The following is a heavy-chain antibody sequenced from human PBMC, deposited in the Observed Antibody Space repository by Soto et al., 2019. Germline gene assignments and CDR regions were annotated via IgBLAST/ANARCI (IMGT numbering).Heavy chain of an antibody. CDR1: GGTFSSYT. CDR3: ASSRIAHYYYYGMDV. V-gene: IGHV1-69*02. Sequence: QVQLVQSGAEVKKPGSSVKVSCKASGGTFSSYTISWVRQAPGQGLEWMGRIIPILGIANYAQKFQGRVRITADKSTSTAYMDLSSLRSADTAVYYCASSRIAHYYYYGMDVWGQGTTVTVSS. CDR2: IIPILGIA. J-gene: IGHJ6*02. D-gene: IGHD6-13*01.